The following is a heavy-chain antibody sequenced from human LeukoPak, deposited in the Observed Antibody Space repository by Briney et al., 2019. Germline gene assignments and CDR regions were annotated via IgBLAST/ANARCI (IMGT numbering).Heavy chain of an antibody. Sequence: SETLSLTCSVSGGSITDNFWNWIRQPAGKGLEWIGRIYTSGHTNYNPSLKSRVTISLNRSKNQFSLRLDSVTAADTAVYYCARDSEVVGFYYYGMDVWGQGTTVTVSS. CDR2: IYTSGHT. CDR3: ARDSEVVGFYYYGMDV. CDR1: GGSITDNF. D-gene: IGHD2-2*01. J-gene: IGHJ6*02. V-gene: IGHV4-4*07.